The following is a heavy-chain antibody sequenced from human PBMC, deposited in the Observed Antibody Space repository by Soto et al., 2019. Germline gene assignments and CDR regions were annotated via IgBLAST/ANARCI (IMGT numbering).Heavy chain of an antibody. V-gene: IGHV1-46*01. D-gene: IGHD2-21*02. CDR1: GYTFTSYY. CDR3: ARDSPAGTVVTRRRMDY. J-gene: IGHJ4*02. CDR2: INPSGGST. Sequence: ASVKVSCKASGYTFTSYYTHWVRQAPGQGLEWMGIINPSGGSTSYAQKFQGRVTVTRDTSTSTVYMELSSLRSEDTAVYYCARDSPAGTVVTRRRMDYWGRGTLVTVSS.